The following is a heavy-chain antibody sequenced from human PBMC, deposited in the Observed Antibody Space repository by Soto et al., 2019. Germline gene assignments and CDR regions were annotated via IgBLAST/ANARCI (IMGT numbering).Heavy chain of an antibody. V-gene: IGHV4-30-4*01. Sequence: PSETLSLTCAVSGGSISSGDYYWSWIRQPPGKGLEWIGYIYYSGSTYYNPSLKSRVTISVDTSKNQFSLKLSSVTAADTAVYYCARGGSSGYASFDYWGQGTLVTVSS. CDR2: IYYSGST. CDR1: GGSISSGDYY. D-gene: IGHD3-22*01. CDR3: ARGGSSGYASFDY. J-gene: IGHJ4*02.